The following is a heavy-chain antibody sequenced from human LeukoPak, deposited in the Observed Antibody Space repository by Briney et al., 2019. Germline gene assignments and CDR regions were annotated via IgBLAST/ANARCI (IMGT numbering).Heavy chain of an antibody. CDR2: ISSSGSTI. D-gene: IGHD6-19*01. Sequence: GGSLRLSCAASGFTFSDYYMSWIRQAPGKGLEWVSYISSSGSTIYYADSVKGRFTISRDNAKNSLYLQMNSLRAEDTAVYYCAKDPSIYSSGWPAFDYWGQGTLVTVSS. CDR3: AKDPSIYSSGWPAFDY. J-gene: IGHJ4*02. V-gene: IGHV3-11*04. CDR1: GFTFSDYY.